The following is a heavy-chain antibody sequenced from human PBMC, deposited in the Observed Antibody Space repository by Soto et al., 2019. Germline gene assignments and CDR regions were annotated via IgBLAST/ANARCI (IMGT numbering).Heavy chain of an antibody. CDR1: GFAFSSYG. CDR3: VSDRGYGHASVPYS. J-gene: IGHJ4*02. Sequence: QAQLVESGGGVVQPGRSLRLSCAASGFAFSSYGMHWVRQAPGTGLEWVAVISYDGSLQHYADSVKGRFTISRDNSKNMVLLQFSSLRAEDTAVYYCVSDRGYGHASVPYSWGQGTLVSVSS. V-gene: IGHV3-30*03. CDR2: ISYDGSLQ. D-gene: IGHD5-18*01.